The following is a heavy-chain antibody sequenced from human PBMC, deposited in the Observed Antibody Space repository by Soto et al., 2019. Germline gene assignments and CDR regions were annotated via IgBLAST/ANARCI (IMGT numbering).Heavy chain of an antibody. Sequence: PGGSLRLSCAASGVTFNNAGMIWVRQAPGKGLVWVSRISSDGTSTIYADSVKGRFTISRDNAKSTLYLQMNSLRAEDTAVYYCARQYHMDSWGQGTTVTVSS. CDR2: ISSDGTST. J-gene: IGHJ6*02. CDR1: GVTFNNAG. D-gene: IGHD2-2*01. CDR3: ARQYHMDS. V-gene: IGHV3-74*01.